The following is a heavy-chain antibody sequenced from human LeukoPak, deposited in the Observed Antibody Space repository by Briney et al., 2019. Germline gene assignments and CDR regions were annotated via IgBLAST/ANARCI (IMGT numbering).Heavy chain of an antibody. Sequence: PSETLSLTCSVSGDSISNFNWTWIRQPPGKGLEWIGYIWTSGSTNPDPSLKSRVTMSGDTSKNQVSLKLTSVTAADTAVYYCAGLLGNYADYWGQGTLVTVSS. J-gene: IGHJ4*02. D-gene: IGHD1-26*01. CDR2: IWTSGST. V-gene: IGHV4-4*09. CDR3: AGLLGNYADY. CDR1: GDSISNFN.